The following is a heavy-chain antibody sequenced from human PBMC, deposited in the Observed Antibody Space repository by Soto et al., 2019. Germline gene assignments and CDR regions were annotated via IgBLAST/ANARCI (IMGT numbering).Heavy chain of an antibody. D-gene: IGHD3-16*01. CDR1: GFDLNTYG. CDR3: VRDLALMADY. Sequence: VQLMESGGGVVHPGGSLRLSCVASGFDLNTYGIYWVRQAPGKGLQWVAQILYDGSKKHYADSVRGRFTITRDNSKNTVHLQRDSLRVDDTAMYNCVRDLALMADYWGQGTLLTVSS. J-gene: IGHJ4*02. CDR2: ILYDGSKK. V-gene: IGHV3-30*03.